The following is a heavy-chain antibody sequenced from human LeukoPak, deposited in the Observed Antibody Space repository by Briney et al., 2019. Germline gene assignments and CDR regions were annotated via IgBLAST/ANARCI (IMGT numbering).Heavy chain of an antibody. J-gene: IGHJ1*01. D-gene: IGHD6-13*01. CDR1: GFTFSSYA. CDR2: IGGSGGST. Sequence: GGSLRLSCAASGFTFSSYAMSWVRQAPGKGLEWVSAIGGSGGSTYYADSVKGRFTISRDNSKNTLYLQMNSLRAEDTAVYYCAKGDSRGFFQHWGQGTLVTVSS. CDR3: AKGDSRGFFQH. V-gene: IGHV3-23*01.